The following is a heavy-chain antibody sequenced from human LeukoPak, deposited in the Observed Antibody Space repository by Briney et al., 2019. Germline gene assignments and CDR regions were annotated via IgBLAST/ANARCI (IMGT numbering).Heavy chain of an antibody. J-gene: IGHJ4*02. D-gene: IGHD6-6*01. CDR1: GFTFSSYS. CDR3: ARERIEYSSSSGLDY. V-gene: IGHV3-21*01. Sequence: PGGSLRLSCAASGFTFSSYSMNWVRHAPGKGLEWVSSISSSSSYIYYADSVKGRFTISRDNAKNSLYLQMNSLRAEDTAVYYCARERIEYSSSSGLDYWGQGTLVTVSS. CDR2: ISSSSSYI.